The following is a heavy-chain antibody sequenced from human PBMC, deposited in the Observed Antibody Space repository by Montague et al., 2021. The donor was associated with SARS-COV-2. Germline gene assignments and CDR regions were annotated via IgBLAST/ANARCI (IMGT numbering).Heavy chain of an antibody. Sequence: TLSLTCTVSGGSISSGSYYWSWIRQPAGKGLGWIGRIYTSGSTNYXPSLKSRVTISVDTSKNQFSLKLSSVTAADTAVYYCAREIGLVTIFGVVTISGWFDPWGQGTLVTVSS. V-gene: IGHV4-61*02. J-gene: IGHJ5*02. CDR2: IYTSGST. CDR1: GGSISSGSYY. CDR3: AREIGLVTIFGVVTISGWFDP. D-gene: IGHD3-3*01.